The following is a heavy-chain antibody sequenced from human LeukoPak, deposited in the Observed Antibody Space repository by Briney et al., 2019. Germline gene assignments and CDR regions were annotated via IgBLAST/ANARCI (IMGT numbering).Heavy chain of an antibody. CDR2: ISYDGSYK. CDR1: GFTFSRHA. Sequence: PGGSLRLSCAASGFTFSRHAMHWVRQAPGKGLEGVVLISYDGSYKYYADSVKGRFTISRDNSKNMLYLQLNNLRAEGTAMYYCAKEAAAPSYYYCGLDVWGQGTTVTVSS. V-gene: IGHV3-30*04. J-gene: IGHJ6*02. CDR3: AKEAAAPSYYYCGLDV. D-gene: IGHD6-13*01.